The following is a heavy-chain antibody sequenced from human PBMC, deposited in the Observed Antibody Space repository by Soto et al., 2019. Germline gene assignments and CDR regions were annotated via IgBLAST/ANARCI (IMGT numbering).Heavy chain of an antibody. Sequence: SETLSLTCTVSGGSISSNYWTWIRQPPGKGLEWIGYVYNSGSTNYNPSLKSRVTISEDTSKSQFSLKVNSMPAADTAVYYCARYRREAVAGYTLDNWGQGILVTVSS. D-gene: IGHD6-13*01. CDR2: VYNSGST. J-gene: IGHJ4*02. CDR1: GGSISSNY. V-gene: IGHV4-59*01. CDR3: ARYRREAVAGYTLDN.